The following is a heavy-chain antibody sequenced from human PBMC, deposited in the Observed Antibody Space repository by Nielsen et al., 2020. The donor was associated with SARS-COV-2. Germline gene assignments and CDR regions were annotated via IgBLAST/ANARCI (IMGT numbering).Heavy chain of an antibody. CDR3: AKVHHSSGSY. CDR2: ISWNSGSI. V-gene: IGHV3-9*01. D-gene: IGHD6-19*01. CDR1: GFTFDDYA. Sequence: LKIFCAASGFTFDDYAMHWVRQAPGKGLEWVSGISWNSGSIGYADSVKGRFTISRDNAKNSLYLQMNSLRAEDTALYYCAKVHHSSGSYWGQGTLFTVSS. J-gene: IGHJ4*02.